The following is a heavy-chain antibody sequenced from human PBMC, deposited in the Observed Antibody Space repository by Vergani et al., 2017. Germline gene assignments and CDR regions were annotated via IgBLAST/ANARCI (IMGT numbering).Heavy chain of an antibody. Sequence: QVQLVQSGAEVKKPGASVKVSCKASGYTFTGYYMHWVRQAPGQGLEWMGWINPNSGGTNYAQKFQGRVTMTRDTSISTAYMELSRMRSDDTAVYYCARVIAVAGSTKGVGYWGQGTLVTVSS. V-gene: IGHV1-2*02. J-gene: IGHJ4*02. CDR2: INPNSGGT. D-gene: IGHD6-19*01. CDR3: ARVIAVAGSTKGVGY. CDR1: GYTFTGYY.